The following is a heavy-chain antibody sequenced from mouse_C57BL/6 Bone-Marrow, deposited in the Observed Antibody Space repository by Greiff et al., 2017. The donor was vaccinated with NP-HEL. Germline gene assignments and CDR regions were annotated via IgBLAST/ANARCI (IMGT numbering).Heavy chain of an antibody. CDR3: ARDPLGTDY. D-gene: IGHD4-1*01. V-gene: IGHV5-4*01. CDR2: ISDGGSYT. CDR1: GFTFSSYA. Sequence: EVHLVESGGGLVKPGGSLKLSCAASGFTFSSYAMSWVRQTPEKRLEWVATISDGGSYTYYPDNVKGRFTISRDNAKNNLYLQMSHLKSEDTAMYYCARDPLGTDYWGQGTTLTVSS. J-gene: IGHJ2*01.